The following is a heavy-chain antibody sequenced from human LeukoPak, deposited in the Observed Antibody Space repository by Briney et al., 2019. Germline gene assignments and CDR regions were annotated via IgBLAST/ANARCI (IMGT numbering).Heavy chain of an antibody. V-gene: IGHV1-69*13. CDR3: ARDADRYQLLYPNWFDP. J-gene: IGHJ5*02. CDR1: GGTFSSYA. Sequence: SVKVSCKASGGTFSSYAISWVRQAPGQGLEWMGGIIPIFGTANYAQKFQGRVTITADESTSTAYMELSSLRSEDTAVYYCARDADRYQLLYPNWFDPWGQGTLVTVSS. D-gene: IGHD2-2*02. CDR2: IIPIFGTA.